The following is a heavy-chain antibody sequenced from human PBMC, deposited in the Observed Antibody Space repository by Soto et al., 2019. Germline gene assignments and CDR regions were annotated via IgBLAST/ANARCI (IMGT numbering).Heavy chain of an antibody. CDR3: ARFARNDAFDI. V-gene: IGHV3-13*01. CDR1: GFTFSSYD. CDR2: IGTAGDT. Sequence: GGSLRLSCAASGFTFSSYDMHWVRQAAGKGLEWVSAIGTAGDTYYPGSVKGRFTISRENVKNSLYLQMNSLRAGDTAVYYCARFARNDAFDIWGQGTMVTVSS. J-gene: IGHJ3*02.